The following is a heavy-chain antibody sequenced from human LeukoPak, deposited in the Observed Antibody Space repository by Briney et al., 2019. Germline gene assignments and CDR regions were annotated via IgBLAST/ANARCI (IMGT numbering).Heavy chain of an antibody. J-gene: IGHJ4*02. CDR2: INHSGST. CDR1: GGSFSGYY. CDR3: ARGRDYYDSSGYYYFDY. V-gene: IGHV4-34*01. Sequence: SETLSLTCAVYGGSFSGYYWSWIRQPPGKGLEWIGEINHSGSTNYNPSLKSRVTISVDTSKNQFSLKLSSVTAADTAVYYCARGRDYYDSSGYYYFDYWGQGTLVTVSS. D-gene: IGHD3-22*01.